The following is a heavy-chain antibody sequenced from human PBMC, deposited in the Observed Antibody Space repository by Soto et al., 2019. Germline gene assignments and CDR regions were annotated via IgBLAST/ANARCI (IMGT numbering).Heavy chain of an antibody. J-gene: IGHJ6*02. CDR1: GFTFSSYD. CDR2: IGTAGDT. V-gene: IGHV3-13*01. Sequence: GGSLRLSCAASGFTFSSYDMHWVRQATGKGLEWVSAIGTAGDTYYPGSVKGRFTISRENANNSLYLQMNSLRAEDTAVYYCARAGQLASYYYYGMDVWGQGTTVTVSS. CDR3: ARAGQLASYYYYGMDV. D-gene: IGHD6-6*01.